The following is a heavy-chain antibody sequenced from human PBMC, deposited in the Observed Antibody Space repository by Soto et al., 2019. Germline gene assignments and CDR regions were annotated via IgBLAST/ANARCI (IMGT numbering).Heavy chain of an antibody. J-gene: IGHJ6*02. V-gene: IGHV1-69*01. Sequence: QVQLVQSGAEVKKPGSSVKVSCKASGGTFSSYAISWVRQAPGQGLEWMGGIIPIFGTANYAQKFQGRVTITADESTSTAYMELSSLGSEDTAVYYCARDGRVVVVAAAPYYYYGMDVWGQGTTVTVSS. CDR3: ARDGRVVVVAAAPYYYYGMDV. CDR2: IIPIFGTA. CDR1: GGTFSSYA. D-gene: IGHD2-15*01.